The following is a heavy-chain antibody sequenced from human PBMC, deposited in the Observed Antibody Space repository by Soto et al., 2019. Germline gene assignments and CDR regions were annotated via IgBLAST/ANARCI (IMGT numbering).Heavy chain of an antibody. CDR3: AHRLAYCSSTSCYGPDGSDY. CDR1: GFSLSTSGVG. D-gene: IGHD2-2*01. J-gene: IGHJ4*02. CDR2: IYWDDVK. Sequence: QITLKGSVLPRVKPTQTLSLPSTFSGFSLSTSGVGVGWIRQPPERALEGLAPIYWDDVKRYSPSLKSRLTITKDTSKNQVVLTMTNMDPVDTATYYCAHRLAYCSSTSCYGPDGSDYWGQGTLVTVSS. V-gene: IGHV2-5*02.